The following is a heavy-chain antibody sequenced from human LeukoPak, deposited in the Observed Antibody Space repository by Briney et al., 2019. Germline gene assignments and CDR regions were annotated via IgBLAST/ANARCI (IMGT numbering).Heavy chain of an antibody. V-gene: IGHV3-74*01. CDR3: ARDYCSSTSCFPDY. CDR1: GFTFSSYW. Sequence: GGSLRLSCAASGFTFSSYWMHWVRQAPGKGLVWVSRINRDGSSTSYADSVKGRFTISRDNAKNPLYLQMNSLRAEDTAVYYCARDYCSSTSCFPDYWGQGTLVTVSA. CDR2: INRDGSST. D-gene: IGHD2-2*01. J-gene: IGHJ4*02.